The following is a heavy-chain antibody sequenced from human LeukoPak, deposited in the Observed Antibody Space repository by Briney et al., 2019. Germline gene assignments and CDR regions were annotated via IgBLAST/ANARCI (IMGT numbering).Heavy chain of an antibody. CDR1: GSTFSNYA. CDR2: ISGSGVTT. CDR3: AKAIAVAGTSPPADS. D-gene: IGHD6-19*01. J-gene: IGHJ4*02. Sequence: GGSLRLSCVASGSTFSNYAMSWVRQAPGKGLEWVSGISGSGVTTYYADSVKGWFTISRGNSKNTLYLQMNSLRVGDTAVYYCAKAIAVAGTSPPADSWGQGTLVTVSS. V-gene: IGHV3-23*01.